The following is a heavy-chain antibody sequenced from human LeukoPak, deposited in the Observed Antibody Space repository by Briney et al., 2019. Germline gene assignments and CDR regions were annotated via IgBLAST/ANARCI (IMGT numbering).Heavy chain of an antibody. CDR1: GGSISSYY. D-gene: IGHD3-10*01. J-gene: IGHJ6*03. V-gene: IGHV4-4*07. CDR2: IYTSGST. CDR3: AKVGITMVRGVIITSFYYYYYMDV. Sequence: PSETLSLTCTVSGGSISSYYWSWIRQPAGKGLEWIGRIYTSGSTNYNPSLKSRVTMSVDTSKNQFSLKLSSVTAADTAVYYCAKVGITMVRGVIITSFYYYYYMDVWGKGTTVTVSS.